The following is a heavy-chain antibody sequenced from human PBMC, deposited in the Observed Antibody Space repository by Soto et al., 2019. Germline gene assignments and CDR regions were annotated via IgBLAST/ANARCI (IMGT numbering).Heavy chain of an antibody. V-gene: IGHV4-31*03. D-gene: IGHD5-18*01. CDR3: ASLGYSYGYYYYGMDV. Sequence: SETLSLTCTVSGGSISSGGYYWSWIRQHPGKGLEWIGYIYYSGSTYYNPCLKSRVTISVDTSKNQFSLKLSSATAANTAVYYCASLGYSYGYYYYGMDVWGQGTTVTVSS. J-gene: IGHJ6*02. CDR1: GGSISSGGYY. CDR2: IYYSGST.